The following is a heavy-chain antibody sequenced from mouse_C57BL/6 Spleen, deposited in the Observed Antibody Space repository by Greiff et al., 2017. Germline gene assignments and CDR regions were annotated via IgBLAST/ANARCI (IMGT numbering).Heavy chain of an antibody. Sequence: QVQLKQSGPELVKPGASVKISCKASGYSFTSYYIHWVKQRPGQGLEWIGWIYPGSGNTKYNEKFKGKATLTADTSSSTAYMQLSSLTSEDSAVYYCARSHYYGSSYWYFDVWGTGTTVTVSS. J-gene: IGHJ1*03. V-gene: IGHV1-66*01. CDR3: ARSHYYGSSYWYFDV. D-gene: IGHD1-1*01. CDR1: GYSFTSYY. CDR2: IYPGSGNT.